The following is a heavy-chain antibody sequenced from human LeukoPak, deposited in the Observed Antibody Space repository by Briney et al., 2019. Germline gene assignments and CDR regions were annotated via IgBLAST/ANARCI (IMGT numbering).Heavy chain of an antibody. D-gene: IGHD2-8*02. Sequence: SETLSLTCAVYGGSFSGYYWSWIRQPPGKGLEWIGEINHSGSTNYNPSLKSRVTISVDTSKNQCSLKLSSVTAADTAVYYCARDLLLVYYYGMDVWGQGTTVTVSS. CDR2: INHSGST. J-gene: IGHJ6*02. CDR3: ARDLLLVYYYGMDV. V-gene: IGHV4-34*01. CDR1: GGSFSGYY.